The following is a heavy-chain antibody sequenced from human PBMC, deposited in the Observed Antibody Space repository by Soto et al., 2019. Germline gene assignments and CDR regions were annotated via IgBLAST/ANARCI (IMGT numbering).Heavy chain of an antibody. CDR3: STSVYCSTTRCYYYYGLDV. V-gene: IGHV1-69*01. CDR2: IIPIFGTE. Sequence: QVQLVQSGAEVKKPGSSVKVSCKVSGGTFSSHSINWVRQAPGQGPEWMGGIIPIFGTENYAQKFQGRVTITGDEYTSTAYMELSSLTSEDTALYYCSTSVYCSTTRCYYYYGLDVWGQGTTVIVSS. J-gene: IGHJ6*02. CDR1: GGTFSSHS. D-gene: IGHD2-2*01.